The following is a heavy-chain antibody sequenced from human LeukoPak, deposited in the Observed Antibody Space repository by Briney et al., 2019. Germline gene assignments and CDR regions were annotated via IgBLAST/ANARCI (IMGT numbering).Heavy chain of an antibody. V-gene: IGHV3-21*01. J-gene: IGHJ6*03. Sequence: GGSLRLSCAASGFTFSNYNMNWVRQTPGKGLEWVSSITRSSIYTFYADSVKGRFTISRDNAKNSLSLQMNSLRAEDTAVYYCARDPYDGSYGDDYYYYMDSWGRGTTVTISS. CDR3: ARDPYDGSYGDDYYYYMDS. D-gene: IGHD1-26*01. CDR1: GFTFSNYN. CDR2: ITRSSIYT.